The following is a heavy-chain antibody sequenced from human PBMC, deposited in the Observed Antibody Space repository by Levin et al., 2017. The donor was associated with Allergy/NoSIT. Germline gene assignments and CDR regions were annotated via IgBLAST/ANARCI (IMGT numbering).Heavy chain of an antibody. CDR1: GFTFSSYG. CDR3: ARELGSPPYYYGMDV. J-gene: IGHJ6*02. D-gene: IGHD7-27*01. CDR2: IWYDGSNK. Sequence: GGSLRLSCAASGFTFSSYGMHWVRQAPGKGLEWVAVIWYDGSNKYYADSVKGRFTISRDNSKNTLYLQMNSLRAEDTAVYYCARELGSPPYYYGMDVWGQGTTVTVSS. V-gene: IGHV3-33*01.